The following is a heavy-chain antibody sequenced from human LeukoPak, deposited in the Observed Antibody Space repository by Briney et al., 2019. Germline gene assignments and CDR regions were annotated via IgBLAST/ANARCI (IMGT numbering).Heavy chain of an antibody. CDR2: ISGSGGST. CDR1: GFTFSSYA. J-gene: IGHJ4*02. V-gene: IGHV3-23*01. Sequence: GGSLRLSCAASGFTFSSYAMSWVRQAPGKGLEWVSAISGSGGSTYYADSVKGRFTISRDNSKNSLYLQMNSLRAEDTAVYYCAREGRAVVVPATSPDYWGQGTLVTVSS. D-gene: IGHD2-2*01. CDR3: AREGRAVVVPATSPDY.